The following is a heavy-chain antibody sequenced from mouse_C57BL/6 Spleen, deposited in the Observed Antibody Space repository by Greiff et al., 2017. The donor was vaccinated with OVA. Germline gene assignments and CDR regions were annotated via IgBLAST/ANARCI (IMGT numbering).Heavy chain of an antibody. V-gene: IGHV5-9*01. CDR2: ISGGGGNT. D-gene: IGHD1-1*01. CDR3: ARITTVVAFDY. CDR1: GFTFSSYT. J-gene: IGHJ2*01. Sequence: EVKVVESGGGLVKPGGSLKLSCAASGFTFSSYTMSWVRQTPEKRLEWVATISGGGGNTYYPDSVKGRFTISRDNAKNTLYLQMSSLRSEDTALYYCARITTVVAFDYWGQGTTLTVSS.